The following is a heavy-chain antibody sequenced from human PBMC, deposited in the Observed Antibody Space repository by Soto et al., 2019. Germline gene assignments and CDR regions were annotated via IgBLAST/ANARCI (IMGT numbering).Heavy chain of an antibody. CDR2: ISAYNGNT. V-gene: IGHV1-18*01. J-gene: IGHJ6*02. D-gene: IGHD2-8*01. Sequence: GASVKVSCKASGYTFTSYGISSVRQPPGQGLEWMGWISAYNGNTNYAQKLQGRVTMTTDTSTSTAYMELRSLRSDDTAVYYCARDEDIVLMVYAIRDYYYYGMDVWGQGTTVTVSS. CDR3: ARDEDIVLMVYAIRDYYYYGMDV. CDR1: GYTFTSYG.